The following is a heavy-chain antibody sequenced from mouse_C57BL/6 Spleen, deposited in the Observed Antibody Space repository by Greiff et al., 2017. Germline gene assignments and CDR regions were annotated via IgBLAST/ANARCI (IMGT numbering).Heavy chain of an antibody. J-gene: IGHJ4*01. D-gene: IGHD1-1*01. Sequence: QVQLQQSGAELVRPGASVTLSCKASGYTFTDYEMHWVKQTPVHGLEWIGAIDPETGGTAYNQKFKGKAILTADKSSSTAYMELRSLTSEDSAVYYCTRLTTVVATDAMDYWGQGTSVTVSS. CDR3: TRLTTVVATDAMDY. CDR2: IDPETGGT. V-gene: IGHV1-15*01. CDR1: GYTFTDYE.